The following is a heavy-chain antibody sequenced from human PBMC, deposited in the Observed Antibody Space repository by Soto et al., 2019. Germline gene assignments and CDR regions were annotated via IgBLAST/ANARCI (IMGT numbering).Heavy chain of an antibody. J-gene: IGHJ5*02. CDR2: IIPIFGTA. CDR1: GGTFSSYA. D-gene: IGHD2-15*01. Sequence: SVKVSCKASGGTFSSYAISWVRQAPGEGLEWMGGIIPIFGTANYAQKFQGRVTITADESTSTAYMELSSLRSEDTAVYYCARDELDCSGGSCYVGAYWFDPWGQGTLVTVSS. V-gene: IGHV1-69*13. CDR3: ARDELDCSGGSCYVGAYWFDP.